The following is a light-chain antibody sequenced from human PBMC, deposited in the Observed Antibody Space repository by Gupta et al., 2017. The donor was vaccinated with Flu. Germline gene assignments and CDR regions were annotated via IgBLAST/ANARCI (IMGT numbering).Light chain of an antibody. CDR1: QSVGSKL. CDR2: SAS. Sequence: IVLTQSPCILSSSPGERATLSCRASQSVGSKLLGWYQQRPGQAPRLLIYSASARVTGIPARFSGSGSGTEFTLTISSLQPEDFAVYYCQQYDTSPPVTFGPGTRVDMK. J-gene: IGKJ3*01. V-gene: IGKV3-20*01. CDR3: QQYDTSPPVT.